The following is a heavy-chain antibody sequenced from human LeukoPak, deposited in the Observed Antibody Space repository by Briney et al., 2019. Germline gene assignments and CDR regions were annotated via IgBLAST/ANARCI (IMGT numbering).Heavy chain of an antibody. CDR3: ADDWSGLYNY. Sequence: GGSLRLSCAASGFTFKNSWMSWVRQAPGKGLEWVANIKQDGGEKYYVDSVKGRFTISRDDAKTSVYLQMNSLRAEDTAVYYCADDWSGLYNYWGQGTLVTVSS. CDR1: GFTFKNSW. D-gene: IGHD3-3*01. J-gene: IGHJ4*02. V-gene: IGHV3-7*01. CDR2: IKQDGGEK.